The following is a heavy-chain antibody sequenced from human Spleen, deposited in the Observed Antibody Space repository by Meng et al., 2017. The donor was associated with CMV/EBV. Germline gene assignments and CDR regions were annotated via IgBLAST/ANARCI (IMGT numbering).Heavy chain of an antibody. J-gene: IGHJ4*02. V-gene: IGHV3-74*01. CDR2: INTDGSSI. D-gene: IGHD3-16*01. CDR3: VRCAYAGAYFDY. Sequence: GESLKISCAASGFTFSSYGMHWVRQAPGKGLVWVSRINTDGSSISYADSVKGRVTISRDNAKNTLYLHMNSLGAEDMAVYYCVRCAYAGAYFDYWAQGTLVTVSS. CDR1: GFTFSSYG.